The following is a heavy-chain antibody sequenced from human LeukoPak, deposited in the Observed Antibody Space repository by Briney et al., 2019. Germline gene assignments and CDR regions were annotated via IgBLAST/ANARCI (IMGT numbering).Heavy chain of an antibody. CDR3: ARETSQKGAHYMDV. V-gene: IGHV4-39*07. J-gene: IGHJ6*03. D-gene: IGHD3-16*01. CDR1: GASITSKAYF. CDR2: LSYDGSA. Sequence: SETLSLTCTVSGASITSKAYFWGWIRRPPGKGLEWVGTLSYDGSAYYNTSLRSRVTISVDTSKSQFSLKVTSVTVADTAVYYCARETSQKGAHYMDVWGKGTTVTISS.